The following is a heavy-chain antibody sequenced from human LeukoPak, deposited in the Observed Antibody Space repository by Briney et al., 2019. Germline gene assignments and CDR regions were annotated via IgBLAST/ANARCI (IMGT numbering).Heavy chain of an antibody. CDR2: IYYSGST. Sequence: SETLSLTCTVSGGSISSYYWSWIRQPPGKGLEWIGYIYYSGSTNYNPSLKGRVTISVDTSKNQFSLKLSSVTAADTAVYYCARQSLGVGATYFDYWGQGTLVTVSS. D-gene: IGHD1-26*01. V-gene: IGHV4-59*08. CDR1: GGSISSYY. CDR3: ARQSLGVGATYFDY. J-gene: IGHJ4*02.